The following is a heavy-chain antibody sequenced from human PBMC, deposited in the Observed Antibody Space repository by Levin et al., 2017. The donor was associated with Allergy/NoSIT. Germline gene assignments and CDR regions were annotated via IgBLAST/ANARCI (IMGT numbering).Heavy chain of an antibody. V-gene: IGHV4-39*01. CDR2: IYYSGST. Sequence: SETLSLTCTVSGGSISSSSYYWGWIRQPPGKGLEWIGSIYYSGSTYYNPSLKSRVTISVDTSKNQFSLKLSSVTAADTAVYYCASRYCSSTSCYPKSIAAAANEGVDYWGQGTLVTVSS. J-gene: IGHJ4*02. CDR3: ASRYCSSTSCYPKSIAAAANEGVDY. CDR1: GGSISSSSYY. D-gene: IGHD2-2*01.